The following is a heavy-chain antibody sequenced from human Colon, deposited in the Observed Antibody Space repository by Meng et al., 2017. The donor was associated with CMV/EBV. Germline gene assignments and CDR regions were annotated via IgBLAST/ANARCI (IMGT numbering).Heavy chain of an antibody. CDR1: GFTFSSYS. J-gene: IGHJ4*02. CDR2: ISSSSSYI. CDR3: ARDSIAARPHYFDY. V-gene: IGHV3-21*01. Sequence: GESLKISCAASGFTFSSYSMNWVRQAPGKGLEWVSSISSSSSYIYYADSVKGRFTISRDNAKNSLYLQMNSLRAEDTAVYYCARDSIAARPHYFDYWGQGTLVTVSS. D-gene: IGHD6-6*01.